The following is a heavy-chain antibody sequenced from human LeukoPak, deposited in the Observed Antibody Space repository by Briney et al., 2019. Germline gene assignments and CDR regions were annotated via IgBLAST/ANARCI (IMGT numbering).Heavy chain of an antibody. J-gene: IGHJ6*02. D-gene: IGHD6-6*01. CDR2: IYYSGST. V-gene: IGHV4-59*01. Sequence: PSETLSLTCTVSGDSISSYYWSWIRQPPGKGLEWIGYIYYSGSTNYNPSLKSRVTISVDTSKNQFSLKLSSVTAADTAVYYCARDFRVLSRPPFENYYYYGMDVWGQGTTVTVSS. CDR3: ARDFRVLSRPPFENYYYYGMDV. CDR1: GDSISSYY.